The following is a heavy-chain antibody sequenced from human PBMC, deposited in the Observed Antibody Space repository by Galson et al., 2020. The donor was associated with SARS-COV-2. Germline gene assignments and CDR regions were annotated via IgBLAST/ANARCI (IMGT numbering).Heavy chain of an antibody. CDR1: GGSFSGYF. Sequence: SETLSLTCAVYGGSFSGYFWIWIRQPPGKGLEWIGEINHSGSTNYNPSLKSRVTISVDTSKNQFSLKLSSVTAADTAVYYCARGKKTLWFGELLSPSYFDYWGQGTLVTVSS. CDR2: INHSGST. CDR3: ARGKKTLWFGELLSPSYFDY. D-gene: IGHD3-10*01. V-gene: IGHV4-34*01. J-gene: IGHJ4*02.